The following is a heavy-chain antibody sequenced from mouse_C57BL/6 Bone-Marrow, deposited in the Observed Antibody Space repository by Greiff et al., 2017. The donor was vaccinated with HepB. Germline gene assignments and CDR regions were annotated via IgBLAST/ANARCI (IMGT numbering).Heavy chain of an antibody. CDR1: GYTFTSYW. J-gene: IGHJ1*03. D-gene: IGHD1-1*01. V-gene: IGHV1-55*01. CDR2: IYPGSGST. Sequence: QVQLQQPGAELVKPGASVKMSCKASGYTFTSYWITWVKQRPGQGLEWIGDIYPGSGSTNYNEKFKSKATLTVDTSSSTAYMQLSSLTSEDSAVYYCARSPYYYGSQSHWYFDVWGTGTTVTVSS. CDR3: ARSPYYYGSQSHWYFDV.